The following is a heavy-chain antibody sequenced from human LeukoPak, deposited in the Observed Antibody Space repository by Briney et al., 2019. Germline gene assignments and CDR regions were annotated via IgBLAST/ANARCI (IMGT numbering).Heavy chain of an antibody. CDR2: ISSSGSTI. Sequence: GGSLRLSCAASGFTFSDYYMSWIRQAPGKGLEWVSYISSSGSTIYYADSVKGRFTISRDNAKNSLYLQMNSLRAEDTAVYYCARSPSGSSAYISRGYYFDYWGQGTLVTVSS. D-gene: IGHD3-22*01. CDR3: ARSPSGSSAYISRGYYFDY. CDR1: GFTFSDYY. J-gene: IGHJ4*02. V-gene: IGHV3-11*01.